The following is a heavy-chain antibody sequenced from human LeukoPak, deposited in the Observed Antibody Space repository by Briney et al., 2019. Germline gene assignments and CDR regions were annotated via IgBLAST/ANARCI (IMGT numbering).Heavy chain of an antibody. D-gene: IGHD1-26*01. CDR2: ISGSGGST. J-gene: IGHJ4*02. CDR3: ARASGSYWY. CDR1: GFTFSSYA. V-gene: IGHV3-23*01. Sequence: GSLRLSCAASGFTFSSYAMTWVRQAPGKGLEWVSAISGSGGSTYYADSVKGRLTISRDNSKNTLYLQMDSLRADDTAVYYCARASGSYWYWGQGTLVTVSS.